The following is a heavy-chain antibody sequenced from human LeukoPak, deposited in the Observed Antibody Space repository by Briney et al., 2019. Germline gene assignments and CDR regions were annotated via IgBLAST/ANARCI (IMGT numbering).Heavy chain of an antibody. V-gene: IGHV3-23*01. CDR3: ARDQSTSPSGNDAFDI. J-gene: IGHJ3*02. Sequence: GGSLRLSCAASGFTFSSYSMNWVRQAPGKGLEWVSGISGSGGSTYYADSVKGRFTISRDNSKNTLYLQMNSLRAEDTAVYYCARDQSTSPSGNDAFDIWGQGTMVTVSS. CDR1: GFTFSSYS. D-gene: IGHD3-10*01. CDR2: ISGSGGST.